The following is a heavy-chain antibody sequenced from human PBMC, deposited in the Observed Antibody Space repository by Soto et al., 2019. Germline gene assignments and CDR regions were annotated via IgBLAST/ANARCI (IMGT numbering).Heavy chain of an antibody. CDR3: ARDPNYYYDSSGYSHCPGY. V-gene: IGHV1-69*13. CDR1: GGTFSSYA. Sequence: ASVKVSCKASGGTFSSYAISWVRQAPGQGLEWMGGIIPIFGTANYAQKFQGRVTITADESTSTAYMELSSLRSEDTAVYYCARDPNYYYDSSGYSHCPGYWGQGTLVTVSS. D-gene: IGHD3-22*01. J-gene: IGHJ4*02. CDR2: IIPIFGTA.